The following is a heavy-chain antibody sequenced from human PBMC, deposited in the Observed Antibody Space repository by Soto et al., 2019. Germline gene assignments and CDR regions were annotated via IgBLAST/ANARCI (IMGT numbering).Heavy chain of an antibody. J-gene: IGHJ6*01. CDR1: GFTFSSYL. CDR3: AREYCTNGVCYDYYYYGMDV. Sequence: GVLSVSCAASGFTFSSYLMSWVRQAPGKWLELVANIKQDGSEKYYVDSVKGRFTISRDNAKNSLYLQMNSLRAEDTAVYYCAREYCTNGVCYDYYYYGMDVWGQGTTVTVSS. CDR2: IKQDGSEK. V-gene: IGHV3-7*03. D-gene: IGHD2-8*01.